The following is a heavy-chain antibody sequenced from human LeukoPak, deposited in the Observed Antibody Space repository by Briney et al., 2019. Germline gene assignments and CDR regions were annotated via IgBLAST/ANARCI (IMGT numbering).Heavy chain of an antibody. CDR2: IKQDGSEK. CDR1: GFTFSSYW. Sequence: PGGSLRLSCAASGFTFSSYWMSWVRQAPGKGLEWVANIKQDGSEKYYVDSVKGRFTISRDNAKNSLYLQMNSLRAEDTAVYYCARDRPRTSVTTLLLKKNSFYYMDVWGKGTTVTVSS. CDR3: ARDRPRTSVTTLLLKKNSFYYMDV. D-gene: IGHD4-17*01. J-gene: IGHJ6*03. V-gene: IGHV3-7*01.